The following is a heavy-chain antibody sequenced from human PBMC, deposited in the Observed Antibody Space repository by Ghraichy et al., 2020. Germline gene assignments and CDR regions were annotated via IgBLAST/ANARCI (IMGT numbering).Heavy chain of an antibody. Sequence: GESLNISCAASGFTFSSYCMHWVRQAPGKGLEWVAVIWYDGSNKYYADSVKGRFTISRDNSKNTLYLQMNSLRAEDTAVYYCARDWHDSSGYYLGSWGGFDYWGQGTLVTVSS. D-gene: IGHD3-22*01. CDR1: GFTFSSYC. J-gene: IGHJ4*02. CDR2: IWYDGSNK. V-gene: IGHV3-33*01. CDR3: ARDWHDSSGYYLGSWGGFDY.